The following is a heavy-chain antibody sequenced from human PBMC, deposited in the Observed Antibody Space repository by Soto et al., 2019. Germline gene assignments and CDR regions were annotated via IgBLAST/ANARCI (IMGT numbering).Heavy chain of an antibody. CDR3: ARDPLYYYDSSGSLDY. CDR1: GFTFSIYA. J-gene: IGHJ4*02. D-gene: IGHD3-22*01. CDR2: ISYDGSNK. V-gene: IGHV3-30-3*01. Sequence: RGSLRLSCASSGFTFSIYAMHWVRQAPGKGLEWVAVISYDGSNKYYADSVKGRFTISRDNSKNTLYLQMNSLRAEDTAVYYCARDPLYYYDSSGSLDYWGQGTLVTVSS.